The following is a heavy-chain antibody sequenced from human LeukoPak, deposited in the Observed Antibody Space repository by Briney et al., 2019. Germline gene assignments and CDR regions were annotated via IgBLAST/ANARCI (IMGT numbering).Heavy chain of an antibody. J-gene: IGHJ5*02. CDR3: ARDYYGSGTNWFDP. CDR2: ISSSSSYI. CDR1: GFTFSSYS. Sequence: GGSLRLSCAASGFTFSSYSMNWVRQAPGKGLEWVSSISSSSSYIYYADSVKGRFTISRDNAKNSLYLQMNRLRAEDTAVYYCARDYYGSGTNWFDPWGQGTLVTVSS. D-gene: IGHD3-10*01. V-gene: IGHV3-21*01.